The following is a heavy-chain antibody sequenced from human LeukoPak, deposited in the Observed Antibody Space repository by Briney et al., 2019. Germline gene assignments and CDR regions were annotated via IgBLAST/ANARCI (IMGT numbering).Heavy chain of an antibody. CDR1: GFTVSSNY. CDR2: IYTGGST. J-gene: IGHJ4*02. Sequence: PGGSLRLSCAASGFTVSSNYMSWVRQAPGKGLEWVSVIYTGGSTYYEDSVKGRFTISRDNSKNTLYLQMSSLRVEDTAVYYCARDHFFGESSAPFFDYWGQGTLVTVSS. CDR3: ARDHFFGESSAPFFDY. V-gene: IGHV3-53*01. D-gene: IGHD6-25*01.